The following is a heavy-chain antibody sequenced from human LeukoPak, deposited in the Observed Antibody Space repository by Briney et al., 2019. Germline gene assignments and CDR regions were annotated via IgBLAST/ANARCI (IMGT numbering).Heavy chain of an antibody. Sequence: SETLSLTCAAYGVSFSGYYRSWIRQPPGKGLEWVGEINHSGSTNYNPSLKSRGTISVDTSKNQFSLKLSAVSAADTAVYYCAGGRFLSLRFGECLFYYWGQGTLVTVSS. CDR3: AGGRFLSLRFGECLFYY. CDR2: INHSGST. D-gene: IGHD3-10*01. V-gene: IGHV4-34*01. CDR1: GVSFSGYY. J-gene: IGHJ4*02.